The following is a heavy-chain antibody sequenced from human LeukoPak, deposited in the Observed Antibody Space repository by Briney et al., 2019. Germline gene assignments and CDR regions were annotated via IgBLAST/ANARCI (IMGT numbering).Heavy chain of an antibody. J-gene: IGHJ4*02. Sequence: GGSLRLSCAASGFTFSRSAMHWVRQAPGKGLVWLAFISYGGSNEFYADSVKGRFSVSRDNSKNTLYLQMNSLRAEDTAVYYCAKDLFPAVAGTADYWGQGTLVTVSS. V-gene: IGHV3-30-3*01. CDR3: AKDLFPAVAGTADY. CDR2: ISYGGSNE. CDR1: GFTFSRSA. D-gene: IGHD6-19*01.